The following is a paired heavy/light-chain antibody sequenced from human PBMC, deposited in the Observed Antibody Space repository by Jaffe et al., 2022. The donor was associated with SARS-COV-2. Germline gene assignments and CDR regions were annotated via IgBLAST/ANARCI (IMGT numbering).Heavy chain of an antibody. V-gene: IGHV4-4*07. CDR2: IYTTGTT. Sequence: QVQLQESGPGLVKPSETLSLTCTVSGGSISSNYWSWIRQPAGKGLEWIGRIYTTGTTNYNPSLKSRVTMSVDRSKNQFSLKLSSVTAADTAVYYCARDMRAVWAADPYSDIGNNWFDPWGQGTLVTVSS. CDR1: GGSISSNY. D-gene: IGHD2-21*01. J-gene: IGHJ5*02. CDR3: ARDMRAVWAADPYSDIGNNWFDP.
Light chain of an antibody. CDR2: EVS. J-gene: IGLJ3*02. V-gene: IGLV2-14*01. CDR1: SSDIGGYNY. Sequence: QSALTQPASVSGSPGQSITISCTGTSSDIGGYNYVSWYQQHPGKAPKLIIYEVSNRPSGVSNRFSGSKSGNTASLTISGLQAEDEADYYCSSYTTSSTWVFGGGTKLTVL. CDR3: SSYTTSSTWV.